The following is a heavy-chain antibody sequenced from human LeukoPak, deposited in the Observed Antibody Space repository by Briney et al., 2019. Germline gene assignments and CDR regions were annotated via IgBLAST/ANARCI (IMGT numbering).Heavy chain of an antibody. CDR1: GYTFTSYG. CDR2: ISAYNGNT. V-gene: IGHV1-18*01. CDR3: ARRFLEWSYAFDI. D-gene: IGHD3-3*01. Sequence: ASVKVSCKASGYTFTSYGISWVRQAPGQALEWMGWISAYNGNTNYAQKLQGRVTMTTDTSTGTAYMELRSLRSDDTAVYYCARRFLEWSYAFDIWGQGTMVTVSS. J-gene: IGHJ3*02.